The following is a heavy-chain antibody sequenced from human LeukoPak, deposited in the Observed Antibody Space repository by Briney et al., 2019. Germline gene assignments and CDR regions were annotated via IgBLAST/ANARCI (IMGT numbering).Heavy chain of an antibody. D-gene: IGHD2-8*01. Sequence: GGSLRLSCAASGFTFSSYAMSWVRQAPGKGLECISGFSGSGGSTYYADSVKGRFTISRDNAKNTLYVQMNSLRAEDTAVYYCAKYGVRSMVYAKIPAHSDYWGQGSLVTVSS. CDR2: FSGSGGST. J-gene: IGHJ4*02. CDR3: AKYGVRSMVYAKIPAHSDY. CDR1: GFTFSSYA. V-gene: IGHV3-23*01.